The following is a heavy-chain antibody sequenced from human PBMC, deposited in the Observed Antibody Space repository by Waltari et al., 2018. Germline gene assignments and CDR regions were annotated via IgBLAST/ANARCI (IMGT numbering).Heavy chain of an antibody. CDR3: ARSPRDCSGGSCYVSGY. Sequence: QVQLVQSGAEVKKPGSSVKVSCKASGGTFSSYAISWVRQAPGQGLEWMGGIIPIFGTANYSQKFQGRSTITPDESTSTAYMELSSLRSEDTAVYYCARSPRDCSGGSCYVSGYWGQGTLVTVSS. D-gene: IGHD2-15*01. V-gene: IGHV1-69*05. CDR1: GGTFSSYA. CDR2: IIPIFGTA. J-gene: IGHJ4*02.